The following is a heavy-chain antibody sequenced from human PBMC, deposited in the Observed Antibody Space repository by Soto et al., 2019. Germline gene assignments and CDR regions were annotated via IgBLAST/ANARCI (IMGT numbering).Heavy chain of an antibody. CDR3: ARGGRHNWNYDPWY. CDR2: IIPVLGIA. D-gene: IGHD1-7*01. CDR1: GGTFSSYS. J-gene: IGHJ4*02. V-gene: IGHV1-69*02. Sequence: QVQLVQSGAEVKKPGSSVKVSCKASGGTFSSYSINWVRQAPGQGLEWMGRIIPVLGIANYAQKFQGRVTITADESTSTAYMELSSLRSEDTAVYYCARGGRHNWNYDPWYWGQGTLVTVSS.